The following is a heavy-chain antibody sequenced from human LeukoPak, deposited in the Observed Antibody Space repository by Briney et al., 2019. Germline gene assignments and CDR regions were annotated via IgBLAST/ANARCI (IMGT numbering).Heavy chain of an antibody. CDR1: GFTFSTYT. V-gene: IGHV3-53*01. D-gene: IGHD4-17*01. CDR2: IYTGGNT. CDR3: ARGTVTAPDY. Sequence: PGGSLRLSCAASGFTFSTYTMHWVRQAPGKGLEWVSIIYTGGNTYYADSVKGRFTISRDISKNTLYLQMNSLRAEDTAVYYCARGTVTAPDYWGQGTLVTVSS. J-gene: IGHJ4*02.